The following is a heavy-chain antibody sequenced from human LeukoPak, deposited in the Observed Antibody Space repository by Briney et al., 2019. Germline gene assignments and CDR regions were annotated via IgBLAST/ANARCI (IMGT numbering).Heavy chain of an antibody. Sequence: HPGGSLRLSCAASGFTFSNYWMSWVRQAPGKGLEWVANIKQDGSEKYYVDSVKGRFTISRDDAKNSLYLQMNSLRAEDTAVYYCARDQSYYDSSGYSGYWGQGTLVTVSS. D-gene: IGHD3-22*01. CDR1: GFTFSNYW. V-gene: IGHV3-7*01. CDR3: ARDQSYYDSSGYSGY. CDR2: IKQDGSEK. J-gene: IGHJ4*02.